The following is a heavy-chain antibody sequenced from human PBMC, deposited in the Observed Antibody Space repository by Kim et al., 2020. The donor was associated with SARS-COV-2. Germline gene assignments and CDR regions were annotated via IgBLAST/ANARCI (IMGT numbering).Heavy chain of an antibody. D-gene: IGHD3-9*01. V-gene: IGHV3-30*18. Sequence: GGSLRLSCAASGFTFSSYGMHWVRQAPGKGLEWVAVISYDGSNKYYADSVKGRFTISRDNSKNTLYLQMNSLRAEDTAVYYCAKETNKKRGYYDILTGYRYYGMDVWGQGTTVTVSS. CDR3: AKETNKKRGYYDILTGYRYYGMDV. CDR1: GFTFSSYG. J-gene: IGHJ6*02. CDR2: ISYDGSNK.